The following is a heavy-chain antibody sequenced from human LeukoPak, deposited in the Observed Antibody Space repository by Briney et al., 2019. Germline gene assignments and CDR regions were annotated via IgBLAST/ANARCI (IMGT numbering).Heavy chain of an antibody. CDR3: AREGATYYYDSRGYPPADY. J-gene: IGHJ4*02. Sequence: SETLSLTGTVPGYSSSRGDYCPRLRRPPGNRLQWAGGCCHSGSTSYTPSLKSRVTISVDTSKNQFSLKLSSVTAADKAVYYCAREGATYYYDSRGYPPADYWGQGALVTVSS. CDR1: GYSSSRGDY. D-gene: IGHD3-22*01. V-gene: IGHV4-38-2*02. CDR2: CCHSGST.